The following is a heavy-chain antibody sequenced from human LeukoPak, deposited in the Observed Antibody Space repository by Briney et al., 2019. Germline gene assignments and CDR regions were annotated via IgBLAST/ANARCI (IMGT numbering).Heavy chain of an antibody. Sequence: GESLKISCKGSGYIFTNYWIGWVRQMPGKGLEWMGIIYPGDSDTRYSPSFQGQVTISADKSISTAYLQWNSLKASDTAMYYCARQSGSGSYRSSYVYWGQGSLVTVSS. J-gene: IGHJ4*02. V-gene: IGHV5-51*01. CDR2: IYPGDSDT. CDR3: ARQSGSGSYRSSYVY. CDR1: GYIFTNYW. D-gene: IGHD3-10*01.